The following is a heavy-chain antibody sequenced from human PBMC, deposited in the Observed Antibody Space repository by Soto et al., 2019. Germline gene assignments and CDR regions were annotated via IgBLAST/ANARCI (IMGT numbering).Heavy chain of an antibody. J-gene: IGHJ4*02. Sequence: QMQLVQSGAEVKKPGSSVKVSCKASGGTLSSFINYPINWVRQAPGQGLEWMGGIVPNVGTVNYAQKFQGRVTITADKSTGTAYMELSSLRSEDTALYYCARRDTSGFLRYFDNWGQGTLVTVCS. V-gene: IGHV1-69*06. CDR1: GGTLSSFINYP. CDR2: IVPNVGTV. CDR3: ARRDTSGFLRYFDN. D-gene: IGHD3-3*01.